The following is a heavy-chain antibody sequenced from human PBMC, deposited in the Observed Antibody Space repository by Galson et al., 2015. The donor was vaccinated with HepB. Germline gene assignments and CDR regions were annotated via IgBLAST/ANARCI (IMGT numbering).Heavy chain of an antibody. CDR1: GFTFSSYA. D-gene: IGHD2-2*01. V-gene: IGHV3-30-3*01. J-gene: IGHJ4*02. CDR2: ISYDGSNK. CDR3: ARGRDVVVVPAAILFDY. Sequence: SLRLSCAASGFTFSSYAMHWVRQAPGKGLEWVAVISYDGSNKYYADSVKGRFTISRDNSKNTLYLQMNSLRAEDTAVYYCARGRDVVVVPAAILFDYWGQGTLVTVSP.